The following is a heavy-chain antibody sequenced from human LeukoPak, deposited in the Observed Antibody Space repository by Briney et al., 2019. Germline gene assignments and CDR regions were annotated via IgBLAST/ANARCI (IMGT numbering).Heavy chain of an antibody. V-gene: IGHV4-39*01. CDR3: ATLLYDYDILTGYSIVPGASCY. CDR1: GGSISSSSYY. D-gene: IGHD3-9*01. J-gene: IGHJ4*02. CDR2: IYYSGST. Sequence: SETLSLTCTVSGGSISSSSYYWGWIRQPPGKGLECIGSIYYSGSTYYNPSLKSRVTISVDTSKNQFSLKLSSVTAADTAVYYCATLLYDYDILTGYSIVPGASCYWGQGTLVTVSS.